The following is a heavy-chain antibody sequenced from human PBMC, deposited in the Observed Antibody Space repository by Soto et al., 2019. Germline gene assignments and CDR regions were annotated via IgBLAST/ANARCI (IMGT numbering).Heavy chain of an antibody. J-gene: IGHJ6*02. CDR3: ASILWFGELYYYYYGMDV. CDR1: GGSISSSSYY. V-gene: IGHV4-39*01. D-gene: IGHD3-10*01. Sequence: SETLSLTCTVSGGSISSSSYYWGWIRQPPGKGLEWIGSIYYSGSTYYNPSLKSRVTISVDTSKNQFPLKLSSVTAADTAVYYCASILWFGELYYYYYGMDVWGQGTTVT. CDR2: IYYSGST.